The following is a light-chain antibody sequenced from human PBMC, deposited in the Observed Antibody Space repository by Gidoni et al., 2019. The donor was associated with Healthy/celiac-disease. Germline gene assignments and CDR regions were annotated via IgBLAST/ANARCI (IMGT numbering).Light chain of an antibody. CDR1: QSVSSSY. CDR2: GAS. V-gene: IGKV3-20*01. J-gene: IGKJ2*01. Sequence: EIVLTQSPGTLSFSTGERATLSCRASQSVSSSYLAWYQQKPGQAPRLLNYGASSRAPSIPDRFSGRGSGTDFTLTISRLEPEDFAVYYCQQYGSSPYTFGQGTKVEIK. CDR3: QQYGSSPYT.